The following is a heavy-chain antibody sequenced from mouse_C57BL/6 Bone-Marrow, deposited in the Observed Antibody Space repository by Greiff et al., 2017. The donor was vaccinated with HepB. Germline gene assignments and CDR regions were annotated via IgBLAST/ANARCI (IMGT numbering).Heavy chain of an antibody. CDR3: TTITTVVAGDY. V-gene: IGHV1-15*01. Sequence: QVQLQQSGAELVRPGASVTLPCKASGYPFTDYKMPWVKQTPLHGLEWIGAIDPETGGTAYNQKFKGKAILTADKSSSTAYMELRSLTSEDSAVYYCTTITTVVAGDYWGQGTTLTVSS. J-gene: IGHJ2*01. CDR2: IDPETGGT. D-gene: IGHD1-1*01. CDR1: GYPFTDYK.